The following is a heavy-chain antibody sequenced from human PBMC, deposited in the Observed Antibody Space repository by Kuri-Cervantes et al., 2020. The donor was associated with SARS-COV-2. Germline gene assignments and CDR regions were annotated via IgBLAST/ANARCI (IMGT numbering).Heavy chain of an antibody. Sequence: GESLKISCAASGFTFSSYDMHWVRQATGKGLEWVSAIGTAGDTYYPGSVKGRFTISRENAKNSLYLQMNSLRAGDTAVYYCARVLNRRRHGSYYYYGMDVWGQGTTVTVSS. CDR3: ARVLNRRRHGSYYYYGMDV. CDR1: GFTFSSYD. CDR2: IGTAGDT. D-gene: IGHD2/OR15-2a*01. J-gene: IGHJ6*02. V-gene: IGHV3-13*01.